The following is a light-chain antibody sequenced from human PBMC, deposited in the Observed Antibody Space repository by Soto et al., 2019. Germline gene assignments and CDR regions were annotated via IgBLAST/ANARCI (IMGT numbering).Light chain of an antibody. CDR3: QQSYSTPRT. CDR1: QSISSY. J-gene: IGKJ1*01. Sequence: DIQMTKSPSSLSASVGYRVTITCRASQSISSYLNWYQQKPGKAPKLLIYAASSLQSGVPSRFSGSGSGTGFTLTISSLQPEDFATYYCQQSYSTPRTFGQGTTGDIK. V-gene: IGKV1-39*01. CDR2: AAS.